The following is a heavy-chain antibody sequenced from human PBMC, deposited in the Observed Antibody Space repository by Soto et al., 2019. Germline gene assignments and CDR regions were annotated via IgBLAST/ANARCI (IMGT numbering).Heavy chain of an antibody. J-gene: IGHJ4*02. V-gene: IGHV5-10-1*01. CDR2: IDPSDSYT. D-gene: IGHD3-10*01. CDR1: GYSFTSYW. CDR3: ATLRVGFGELLTY. Sequence: PGESLKISCKGSGYSFTSYWISWVRQMPGKGLEWMGRIDPSDSYTNYSPYFQGHVTISADKSISTAYLQWSSLKASDTAMYYCATLRVGFGELLTYWGQGTLVTVSS.